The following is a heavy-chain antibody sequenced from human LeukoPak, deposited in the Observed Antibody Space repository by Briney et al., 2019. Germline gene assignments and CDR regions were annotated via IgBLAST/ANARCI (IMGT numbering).Heavy chain of an antibody. J-gene: IGHJ4*02. CDR2: MQRDGAGK. CDR3: ARDLNWAFDY. V-gene: IGHV3-30*02. D-gene: IGHD7-27*01. CDR1: GFTFSSYS. Sequence: PGGSLRLSCAASGFTFSSYSMNWVRQAPGKGLEWVALMQRDGAGKYLADSVRGRFTISRDMSRNTFYLQMSSLTAEDTAVYYCARDLNWAFDYWGQGTLVTVSS.